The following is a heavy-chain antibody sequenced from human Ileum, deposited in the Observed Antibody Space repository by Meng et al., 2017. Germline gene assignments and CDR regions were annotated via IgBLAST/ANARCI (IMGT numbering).Heavy chain of an antibody. CDR1: GVSITTYY. Sequence: EQLQEPCPGPVKPSGTLSLTCTVAGVSITTYYWNWVRQTPGKGLEWIGNIFDNGSPKYNPSLKSRVTMSLDTSKNQFYLNLASVTAADTAVYYCARSVLGRAAPDWGQGTLVTVSS. V-gene: IGHV4-59*01. J-gene: IGHJ4*02. CDR2: IFDNGSP. D-gene: IGHD6-6*01. CDR3: ARSVLGRAAPD.